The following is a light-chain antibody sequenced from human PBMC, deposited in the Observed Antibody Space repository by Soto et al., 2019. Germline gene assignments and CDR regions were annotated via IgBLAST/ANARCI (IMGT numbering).Light chain of an antibody. CDR1: QRITSNF. CDR3: QQYGSSPFT. J-gene: IGKJ2*01. Sequence: PGDRATLSCRASQRITSNFLAWFQQKAGLAPRLLIYGASTRASGVPDRFSGGWSGTDFVLTISRLEPEDFAVYYCQQYGSSPFTFGQGTKLQIK. CDR2: GAS. V-gene: IGKV3-20*01.